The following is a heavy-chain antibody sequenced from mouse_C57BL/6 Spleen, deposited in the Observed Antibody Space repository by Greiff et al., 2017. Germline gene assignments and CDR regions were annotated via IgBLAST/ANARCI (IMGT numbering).Heavy chain of an antibody. CDR3: AREGDGSSLLAY. D-gene: IGHD1-1*01. J-gene: IGHJ3*01. V-gene: IGHV1-82*01. CDR1: GYAFSSSW. Sequence: QVQLQQSGPELVKPGASVKLSCKASGYAFSSSWMHWVKQRPGQGLEWIGRIYPGDGDTNYNGKFKGKATLTADKSSSTAYMQLSSLTSEDSAVYFCAREGDGSSLLAYWGQGTLVTVSA. CDR2: IYPGDGDT.